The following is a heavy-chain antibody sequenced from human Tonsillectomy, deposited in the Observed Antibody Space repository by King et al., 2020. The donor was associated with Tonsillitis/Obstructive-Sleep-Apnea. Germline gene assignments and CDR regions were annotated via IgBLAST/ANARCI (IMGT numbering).Heavy chain of an antibody. CDR3: ARDNSAIFGLVLSLGDSGIDV. CDR2: ISNDGSNK. CDR1: GFTFSSYA. J-gene: IGHJ6*01. D-gene: IGHD3-3*01. Sequence: VQLVESGGGVVQPGRSLRLSCAASGFTFSSYAMHWVRQAPGKGLEWVAVISNDGSNKYYADSVKGRFTISRDNSKNTLYLQMSSLRADDTAVYYCARDNSAIFGLVLSLGDSGIDVWGQGTTVRVPS. V-gene: IGHV3-30*04.